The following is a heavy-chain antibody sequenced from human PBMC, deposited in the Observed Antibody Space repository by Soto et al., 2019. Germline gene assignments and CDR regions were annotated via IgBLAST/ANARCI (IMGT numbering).Heavy chain of an antibody. J-gene: IGHJ4*02. V-gene: IGHV4-38-2*01. CDR1: GYSIRSGYY. CDR3: ARLYGDYDY. Sequence: SEPLSRTCSGSGYSIRSGYYWGWIRQPPGKGLEWIGSIYHSGSTYYNPSLKSRVTISVDTSKNQFSLKLSSVTAADTAVYYCARLYGDYDYWGQGTLVTVS. D-gene: IGHD4-17*01. CDR2: IYHSGST.